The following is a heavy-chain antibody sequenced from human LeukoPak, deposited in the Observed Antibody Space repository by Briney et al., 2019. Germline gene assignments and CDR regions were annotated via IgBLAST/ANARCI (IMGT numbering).Heavy chain of an antibody. D-gene: IGHD3-10*01. J-gene: IGHJ4*02. CDR2: ISSTGSNI. V-gene: IGHV3-48*03. CDR3: AKDLYGSGSFGFDY. CDR1: GFTFSTYE. Sequence: PAGSLRLSCAASGFTFSTYEMNWVRQAPGKGLEWVSYISSTGSNIYYADSVKGRFTISRDNSKNTLYLQMNSLRAEDTAVYYCAKDLYGSGSFGFDYWGQGTLVTVSS.